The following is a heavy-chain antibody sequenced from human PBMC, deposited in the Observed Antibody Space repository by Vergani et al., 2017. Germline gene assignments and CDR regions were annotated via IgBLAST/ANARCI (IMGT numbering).Heavy chain of an antibody. CDR1: GGSISSYY. CDR3: ARDTAMVYGMDV. CDR2: IYYSGST. Sequence: QVQLQESGPGLVKPSETLSLTCTVSGGSISSYYWSWIRQPPGKGLEWIGYIYYSGSTNYNPSLKSRVTISVDTSKNQFSLKLSSVTAADTAVYYCARDTAMVYGMDVWGQGTTVTVSS. D-gene: IGHD5-18*01. J-gene: IGHJ6*02. V-gene: IGHV4-59*12.